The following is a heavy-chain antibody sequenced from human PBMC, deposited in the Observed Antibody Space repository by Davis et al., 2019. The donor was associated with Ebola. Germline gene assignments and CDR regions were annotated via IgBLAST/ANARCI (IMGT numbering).Heavy chain of an antibody. Sequence: ASVKVSCKASGYTFTDFCIHWVRQAPGRGLEWMGRINPNSGGTNYAQKFQGRVTMTRDTSISTAYMELSRLRSDDTAVYYCARDYDILTGSFDPWGQGTLVTVSS. V-gene: IGHV1-2*06. CDR2: INPNSGGT. J-gene: IGHJ5*02. CDR1: GYTFTDFC. D-gene: IGHD3-9*01. CDR3: ARDYDILTGSFDP.